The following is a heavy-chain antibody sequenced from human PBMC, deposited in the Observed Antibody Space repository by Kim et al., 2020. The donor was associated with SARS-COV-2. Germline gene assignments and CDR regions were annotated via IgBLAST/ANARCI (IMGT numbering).Heavy chain of an antibody. CDR3: ATQEMATITIDY. V-gene: IGHV4-39*01. Sequence: SETLSLTCTVSGGSISSSSYYWGWIRQPPGKGLEWIGSIYYSGSTYYNPSLKSRITISVDTSKNQFSLKLSSVTAADTAVYYCATQEMATITIDYWGQGTLVTVSS. D-gene: IGHD5-12*01. CDR1: GGSISSSSYY. CDR2: IYYSGST. J-gene: IGHJ4*02.